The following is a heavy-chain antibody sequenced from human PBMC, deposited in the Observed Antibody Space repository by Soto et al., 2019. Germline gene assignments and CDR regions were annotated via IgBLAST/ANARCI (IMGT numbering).Heavy chain of an antibody. Sequence: GGSLRLSCAASGFTFSSYSMNWVRQAPGKGLEWVSSISSSSSYIYYADSVKGRFTISRDNAKNSLYLQMNSLRAEDTAVYYCARFLMTTVTTWFAPWAQGPLVPVSS. CDR3: ARFLMTTVTTWFAP. CDR1: GFTFSSYS. V-gene: IGHV3-21*01. D-gene: IGHD4-4*01. J-gene: IGHJ5*02. CDR2: ISSSSSYI.